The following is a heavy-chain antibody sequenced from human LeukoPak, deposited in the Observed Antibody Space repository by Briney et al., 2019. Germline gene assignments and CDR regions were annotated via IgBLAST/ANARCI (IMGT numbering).Heavy chain of an antibody. CDR3: ARVPQAHTVTTSMNWFDT. CDR1: GGSISSGGYY. Sequence: SQTLSLTCTVSGGSISSGGYYWSWIRQHPGKGLEWIGYIYYSGSTYYNPSLKSRVTISVDTSKNQFSPKLSSVTAADTAVYYCARVPQAHTVTTSMNWFDTWGQGTLVTVSS. V-gene: IGHV4-31*03. CDR2: IYYSGST. J-gene: IGHJ5*02. D-gene: IGHD4-17*01.